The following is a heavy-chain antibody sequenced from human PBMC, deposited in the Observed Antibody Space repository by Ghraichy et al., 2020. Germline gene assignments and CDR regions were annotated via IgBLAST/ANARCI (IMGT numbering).Heavy chain of an antibody. CDR2: IYYSGST. D-gene: IGHD6-13*01. CDR3: AREGSSSWNRQSDY. CDR1: GGSISSSSYY. J-gene: IGHJ4*02. V-gene: IGHV4-39*07. Sequence: SETLSLTCTVSGGSISSSSYYWGWIRQPPGKGLEWIGSIYYSGSTYYNPSLKSRVTISVDTSKNQFSLKLSSVTAADTAVYYCAREGSSSWNRQSDYWGQGTLVTVSS.